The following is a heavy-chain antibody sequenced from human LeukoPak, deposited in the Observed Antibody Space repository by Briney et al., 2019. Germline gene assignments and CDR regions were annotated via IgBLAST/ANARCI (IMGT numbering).Heavy chain of an antibody. V-gene: IGHV3-23*01. CDR2: ISGSGGST. CDR1: GFTFSSYA. Sequence: PGGSLRLSCAASGFTFSSYARSWVRQAPGKGVEWVSAISGSGGSTYYADSVKRRFTISRDNSKNPLYLQMNSLRAEDTAVYYCARNHDFWRGHQLDYWGQGTLVTVSS. J-gene: IGHJ4*02. D-gene: IGHD3-3*01. CDR3: ARNHDFWRGHQLDY.